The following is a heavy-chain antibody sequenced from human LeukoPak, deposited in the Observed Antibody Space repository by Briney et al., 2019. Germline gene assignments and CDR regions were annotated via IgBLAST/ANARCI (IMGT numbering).Heavy chain of an antibody. Sequence: GGSLRLSCAASGFTFSSYAVHWLRQAPGKGLEWVAVISYDGSNKYYADSVKGRFTISRDNSKNTLYLQMNSLRAEDTAVYYCARDPDPAWGQGTLVTVSS. CDR1: GFTFSSYA. CDR3: ARDPDPA. CDR2: ISYDGSNK. V-gene: IGHV3-30-3*01. J-gene: IGHJ5*02.